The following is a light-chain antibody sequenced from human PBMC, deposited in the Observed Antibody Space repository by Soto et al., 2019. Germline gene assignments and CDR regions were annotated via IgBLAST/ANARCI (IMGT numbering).Light chain of an antibody. CDR2: TND. Sequence: QPVLTQPPSASGTLGQRVTISCSGSSFNIGRNPVNWYQQFPGTAPKLLIYTNDQRPSGVPDRFSGSKSGTSASLAISGLQSEDEADYYCAAWDDSLNGWVFGGGTKLTVL. J-gene: IGLJ3*02. CDR1: SFNIGRNP. V-gene: IGLV1-44*01. CDR3: AAWDDSLNGWV.